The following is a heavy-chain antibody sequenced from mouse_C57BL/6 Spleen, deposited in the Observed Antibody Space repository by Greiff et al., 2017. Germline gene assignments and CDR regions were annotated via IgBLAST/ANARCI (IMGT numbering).Heavy chain of an antibody. J-gene: IGHJ4*01. D-gene: IGHD2-1*01. Sequence: EVQLQQSGPELVKPGASVKISCKASGYTFTDYYMNWVKQSHGKSLEWIGDINPNNGGTSYNQKFKGKATLTVDKSSSTAYMELRSLTSEDSAVYYCARGDGNYVYAMDYWGQGTSVTVSS. CDR3: ARGDGNYVYAMDY. CDR1: GYTFTDYY. CDR2: INPNNGGT. V-gene: IGHV1-26*01.